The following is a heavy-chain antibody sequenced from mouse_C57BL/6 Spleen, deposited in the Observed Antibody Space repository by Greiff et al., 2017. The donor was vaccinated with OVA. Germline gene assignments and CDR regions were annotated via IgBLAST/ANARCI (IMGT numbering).Heavy chain of an antibody. J-gene: IGHJ4*01. CDR2: ISNGGGST. V-gene: IGHV5-12*01. CDR1: GFTFSDYY. D-gene: IGHD1-1*01. CDR3: ARQYYGSSFHGYAMDY. Sequence: EVKLVESGGGLVQPGGSLKLSCAASGFTFSDYYMYWVRQTPEKRLEWVAYISNGGGSTYYPDTVKGRFTISRDNAKNTLYLQMSRLKSEDTAMYYCARQYYGSSFHGYAMDYWGQGTSVTVSS.